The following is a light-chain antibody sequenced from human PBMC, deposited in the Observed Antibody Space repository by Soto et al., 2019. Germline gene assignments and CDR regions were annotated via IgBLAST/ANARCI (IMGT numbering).Light chain of an antibody. J-gene: IGKJ5*01. V-gene: IGKV3-15*01. CDR3: QQYKDWPIT. Sequence: EVVMTQSPATLSVSPGERATLSCRASQTIGTDLAWYQQKPGQAPRLLIYAASTRATDIPARFSGSGSGTEFTLTISSLQSEDFAIYYCQQYKDWPITFGQGTRLAIK. CDR2: AAS. CDR1: QTIGTD.